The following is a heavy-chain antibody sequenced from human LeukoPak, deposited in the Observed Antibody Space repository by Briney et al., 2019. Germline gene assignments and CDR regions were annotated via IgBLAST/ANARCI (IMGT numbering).Heavy chain of an antibody. CDR2: IYTSGST. D-gene: IGHD2-15*01. J-gene: IGHJ4*02. V-gene: IGHV4-4*07. CDR1: GGSISSYY. Sequence: PSETLSLTCTVSGGSISSYYWSWIRQPAGKGLEWIGRIYTSGSTHYNPSLKSRVTMSVDTSKNQFSLKLSSVTAADTAVYYCAREGYCSGGSCSLPPLDYWGQGTLVTVSS. CDR3: AREGYCSGGSCSLPPLDY.